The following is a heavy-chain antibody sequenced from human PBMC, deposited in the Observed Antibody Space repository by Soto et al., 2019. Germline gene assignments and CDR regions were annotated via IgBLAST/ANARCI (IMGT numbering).Heavy chain of an antibody. CDR1: GYTFTSYD. Sequence: QVQLVQSGAEVKKPGASVKVSCKASGYTFTSYDINWVRQATGQGLEWMGWMNPNSGNTGYAQNFQGRVTMTRNTSISTAYMELSRLRSEDTAVYYCARRIAMAGTPIGFWGQGTLVTVSS. V-gene: IGHV1-8*01. D-gene: IGHD6-19*01. J-gene: IGHJ4*02. CDR2: MNPNSGNT. CDR3: ARRIAMAGTPIGF.